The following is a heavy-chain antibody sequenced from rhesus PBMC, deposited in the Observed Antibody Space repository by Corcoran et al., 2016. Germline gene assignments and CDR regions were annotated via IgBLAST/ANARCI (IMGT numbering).Heavy chain of an antibody. CDR3: ARDDGNYFDQ. CDR1: GASISSYW. Sequence: QVQLQESGPGLVKPSETLSLTCAVSGASISSYWWSWIRQPPGKGLEWIGEINDKSCNHHNNPSLKIRVTTSKDASKNQFSLKLSAVTAADMAVYYCARDDGNYFDQWGQGVLVTVSS. V-gene: IGHV4-80*01. J-gene: IGHJ4*01. CDR2: INDKSCNH. D-gene: IGHD3-9*01.